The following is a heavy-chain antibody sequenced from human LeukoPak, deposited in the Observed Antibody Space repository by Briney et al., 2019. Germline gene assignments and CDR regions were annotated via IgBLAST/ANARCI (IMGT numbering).Heavy chain of an antibody. CDR2: VNPNTGGT. J-gene: IGHJ5*02. CDR1: GYTFTGHY. V-gene: IGHV1-2*02. Sequence: ASVKVSCKASGYTFTGHYLHWLRQAPGQGLEWVGWVNPNTGGTNYAQKFQGRVTMTRDTSITTAYMELSRLIFDDTAIYYCATDPNPYSRSFNWFDPWGQGTLVTVSS. CDR3: ATDPNPYSRSFNWFDP. D-gene: IGHD4-11*01.